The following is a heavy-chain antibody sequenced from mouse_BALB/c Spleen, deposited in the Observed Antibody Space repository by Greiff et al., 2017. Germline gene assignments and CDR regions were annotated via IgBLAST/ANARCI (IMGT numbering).Heavy chain of an antibody. J-gene: IGHJ4*01. D-gene: IGHD1-1*02. CDR3: AIWSLYAMDY. V-gene: IGHV3-2*02. Sequence: EVKLMESGPGLVKPSQSLSLTCTVTGYSITSDYAWNWIRQFPGNKLEWMGYISYSGSTSYNPSLKSRISITRDTSKNQFFLQLNSVTTEDTATYYCAIWSLYAMDYWGQGTSVTVSS. CDR2: ISYSGST. CDR1: GYSITSDYA.